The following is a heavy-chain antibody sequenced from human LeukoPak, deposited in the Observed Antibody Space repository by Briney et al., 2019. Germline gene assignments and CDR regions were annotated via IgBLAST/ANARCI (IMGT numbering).Heavy chain of an antibody. V-gene: IGHV1-46*01. CDR1: GYTFTSYY. J-gene: IGHJ6*02. CDR2: INPSGGST. CDR3: ATQSGMAAALSLYGMDV. Sequence: GASVKVSCKASGYTFTSYYMHWVRQAPGQGLEWMGIINPSGGSTSYAQKFQGRVTMTRDTSTSTVYMELSSLRSEDTAVYYCATQSGMAAALSLYGMDVWGQGTTVTVSS. D-gene: IGHD6-13*01.